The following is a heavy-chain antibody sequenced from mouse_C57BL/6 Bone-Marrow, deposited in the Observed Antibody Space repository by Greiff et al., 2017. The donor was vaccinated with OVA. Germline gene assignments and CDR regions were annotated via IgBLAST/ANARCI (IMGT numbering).Heavy chain of an antibody. Sequence: QVQLQQPGAELVKPGASVKLSCKASGYTFTSYWMHWVKQRPGQGLEWIGMIHPNSGSTNYNEKFKSKATLTVDKSSSTAYMQLSSLTSEDSAVYYCARRRFYGSSHYYAMDYWGQGTSVTVSS. J-gene: IGHJ4*01. D-gene: IGHD1-1*01. CDR3: ARRRFYGSSHYYAMDY. CDR1: GYTFTSYW. V-gene: IGHV1-64*01. CDR2: IHPNSGST.